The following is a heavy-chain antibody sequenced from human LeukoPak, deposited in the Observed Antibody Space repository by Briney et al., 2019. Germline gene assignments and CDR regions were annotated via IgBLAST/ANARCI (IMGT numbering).Heavy chain of an antibody. CDR3: ARALASIAARREGDYYYYMDV. D-gene: IGHD6-6*01. CDR2: ISSSSSYI. Sequence: PGGSLRLSCAASGFTFSSYSMNWVRQAPGKGLEWVSSISSSSSYIYYADSVKGRFTISRDNAKNSLYLRMNSLRAEDTAVYYCARALASIAARREGDYYYYMDVWGKGTTVTVSS. J-gene: IGHJ6*03. CDR1: GFTFSSYS. V-gene: IGHV3-21*01.